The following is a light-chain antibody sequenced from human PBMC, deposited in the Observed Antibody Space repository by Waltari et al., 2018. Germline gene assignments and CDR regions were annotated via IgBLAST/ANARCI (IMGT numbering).Light chain of an antibody. CDR2: DTR. CDR1: SGPVTSGHY. V-gene: IGLV7-46*01. Sequence: QAVVTQEPSLTVSPGGTVTLTCGSSSGPVTSGHYPYWFQQKPGQAPRTLIYDTRNKHSWTPARFSGSLLGGKAALTLSGAQPDDEATYYCLVSYSGALWVFGGGTKLIVL. CDR3: LVSYSGALWV. J-gene: IGLJ3*02.